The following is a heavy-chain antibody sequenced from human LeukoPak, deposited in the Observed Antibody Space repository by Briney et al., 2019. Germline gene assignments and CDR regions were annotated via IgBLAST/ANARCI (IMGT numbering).Heavy chain of an antibody. CDR2: INVGSGAT. Sequence: ASVKVSCKASGYTFTGYYIHWVRQASGQGLEWMGWINVGSGATKYAQNFQGRVAMTRDSSITTAYMELSGLRSDDAAVYYCARGMGRNTFADFDFWGQGTLVTVSS. CDR1: GYTFTGYY. D-gene: IGHD1-26*01. CDR3: ARGMGRNTFADFDF. V-gene: IGHV1-2*02. J-gene: IGHJ4*02.